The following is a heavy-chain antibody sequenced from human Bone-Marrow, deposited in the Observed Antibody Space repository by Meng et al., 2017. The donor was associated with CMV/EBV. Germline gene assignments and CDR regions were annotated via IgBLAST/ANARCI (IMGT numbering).Heavy chain of an antibody. CDR3: ARDQVGDHGSGSYYNEYFQH. V-gene: IGHV3-30*02. J-gene: IGHJ1*01. CDR1: GFTFSSYW. Sequence: GESLKISCAASGFTFSSYWMHWVRQAPGKGLVWVTFIRYDGSNKYYADSVKGRFTISRDNSKNTLYLQMNSLRAEDTAVYYCARDQVGDHGSGSYYNEYFQHWGQGSLVTVSS. CDR2: IRYDGSNK. D-gene: IGHD3-10*01.